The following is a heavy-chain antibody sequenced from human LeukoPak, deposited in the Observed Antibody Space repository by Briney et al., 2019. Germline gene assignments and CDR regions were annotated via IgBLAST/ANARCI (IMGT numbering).Heavy chain of an antibody. CDR3: ARVTGYIVEDYFDY. Sequence: SETLSLTCTVSGGSISSSSYYWGWIRQPPGKGLEWIGTIYYSGSTYYNPSLKSRVTISVETSKNQFSLRLSSVTAADTAVYYCARVTGYIVEDYFDYWGQGTLVTVSS. CDR1: GGSISSSSYY. D-gene: IGHD3-22*01. CDR2: IYYSGST. V-gene: IGHV4-39*07. J-gene: IGHJ4*02.